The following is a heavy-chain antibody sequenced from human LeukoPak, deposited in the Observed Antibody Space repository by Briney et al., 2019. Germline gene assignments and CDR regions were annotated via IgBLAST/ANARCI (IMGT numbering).Heavy chain of an antibody. CDR3: ARGTFKYYYYYYYMDV. V-gene: IGHV1-2*02. CDR1: RYTFTPYY. CDR2: INPNSGGR. J-gene: IGHJ6*03. Sequence: APVKLSCKPSRYTFTPYYMHWLPQSPGQRLEWMGWINPNSGGRNYAQKFQGRVTMTRDTSISTAYMELSRLRSDDTAVYYCARGTFKYYYYYYYMDVWGKGTTVTVSS.